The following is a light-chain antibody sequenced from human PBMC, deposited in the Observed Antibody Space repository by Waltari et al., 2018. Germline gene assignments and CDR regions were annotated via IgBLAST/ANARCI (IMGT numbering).Light chain of an antibody. J-gene: IGKJ1*01. CDR1: QSVGSSS. CDR3: QQHGTLPAT. CDR2: RAS. V-gene: IGKV3-20*01. Sequence: EIVLTPSPGTPSLSPGDRVTLPCRASQSVGSSSLAWYQQKPGQAPRLVIYRASRRATGIPDRFSGSGSGTDFSLTISRMEPEDFAVYYCQQHGTLPATFGQGTKVEIK.